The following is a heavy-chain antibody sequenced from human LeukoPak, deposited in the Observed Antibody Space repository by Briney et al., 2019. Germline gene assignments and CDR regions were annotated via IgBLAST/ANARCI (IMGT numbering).Heavy chain of an antibody. J-gene: IGHJ3*02. V-gene: IGHV3-9*01. D-gene: IGHD3-9*01. CDR3: AKALRYFDWLWGAFDI. Sequence: GGSLRLSCAASGFTFDDYAMHWVRQAPGKGLEWVSGISWNSGSIGYADSVKGRFTISRDNAKNSLYLQMNSLRAEDTALYYCAKALRYFDWLWGAFDIWGQGTMVTVSS. CDR1: GFTFDDYA. CDR2: ISWNSGSI.